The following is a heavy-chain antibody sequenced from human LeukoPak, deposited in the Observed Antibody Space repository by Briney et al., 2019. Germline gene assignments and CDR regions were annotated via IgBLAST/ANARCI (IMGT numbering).Heavy chain of an antibody. CDR1: GYTFNNHY. V-gene: IGHV1-46*02. J-gene: IGHJ4*02. D-gene: IGHD3-10*01. CDR3: ARAINHYGSGSSIDF. CDR2: IKPSGGST. Sequence: ASVKVSCKASGYTFNNHYMHWVRPAPGQGLERMGIIKPSGGSTTYAQKFQGRVTMTRDMSTSTVYMELSSLRSEDTAVFFCARAINHYGSGSSIDFWGQGTLVTVSP.